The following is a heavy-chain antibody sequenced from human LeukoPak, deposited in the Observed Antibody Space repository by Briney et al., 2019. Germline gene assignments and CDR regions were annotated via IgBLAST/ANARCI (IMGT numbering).Heavy chain of an antibody. V-gene: IGHV1-2*02. D-gene: IGHD1-26*01. Sequence: ASVKVSCKASGYTFTSYYMHWVRQAPGQGLEWMGWINPNSGGTNYAQKFQDRVTMTRDTSISTAYMELSRLRSDDTAVYYCARVKGATRGPVSAFDIWGQGTMVTVSS. J-gene: IGHJ3*02. CDR3: ARVKGATRGPVSAFDI. CDR1: GYTFTSYY. CDR2: INPNSGGT.